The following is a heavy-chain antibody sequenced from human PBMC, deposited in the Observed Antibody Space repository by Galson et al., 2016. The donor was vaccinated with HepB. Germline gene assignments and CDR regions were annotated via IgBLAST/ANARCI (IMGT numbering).Heavy chain of an antibody. CDR1: GFTFSSHN. D-gene: IGHD1-26*01. Sequence: SLRLSCAASGFTFSSHNMAWVRQAPGKGLEWVSSTDDAIATLWYADSVRGRFTISRDIPKNTVYLQMGILRTEDTAVYFCARHSAFGARFYFDLWGPGTLVTVSS. J-gene: IGHJ4*02. V-gene: IGHV3-23*01. CDR2: TDDAIATL. CDR3: ARHSAFGARFYFDL.